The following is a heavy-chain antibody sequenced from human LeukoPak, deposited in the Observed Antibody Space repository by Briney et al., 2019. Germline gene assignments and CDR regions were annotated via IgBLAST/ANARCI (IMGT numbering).Heavy chain of an antibody. V-gene: IGHV3-9*01. Sequence: PSGGSLRLSCAASGFTFDDYAMHWVRQAPGKGLEWVSGISWDSGSIGYADSVKGRFTISRDNAKNSLYLQMNSLRAEDTALYYCAKDSHPFRWRLDYYYMDVWGKGTTVTASS. CDR1: GFTFDDYA. CDR2: ISWDSGSI. CDR3: AKDSHPFRWRLDYYYMDV. J-gene: IGHJ6*03. D-gene: IGHD3-3*01.